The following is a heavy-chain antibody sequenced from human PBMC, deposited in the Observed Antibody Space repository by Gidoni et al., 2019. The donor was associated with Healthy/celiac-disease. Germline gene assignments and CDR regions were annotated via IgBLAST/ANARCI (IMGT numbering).Heavy chain of an antibody. V-gene: IGHV3-64*01. CDR2: ISSNGVST. J-gene: IGHJ5*02. D-gene: IGHD6-13*01. CDR1: GFPFSSYA. CDR3: ARGSSSWYGWFDP. Sequence: EVQLVESGGGLVQPAGSLRLFRAASGFPFSSYAMHWVRQAPGKGPEYVAAISSNGVSTYYANSVKGRFTISRDKSKNTLYLQMGSLRAEDMAVYYCARGSSSWYGWFDPWGQGTLVTVSS.